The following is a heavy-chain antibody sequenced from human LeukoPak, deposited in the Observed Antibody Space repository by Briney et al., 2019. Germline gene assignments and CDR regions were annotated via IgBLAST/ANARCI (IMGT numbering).Heavy chain of an antibody. Sequence: GGPLRLSCAASGFSFSSYGMHWVRQAPGKGLEWVALISQDGSNKYHADSVKGRFTISRDNSKNTLYLQMNSLRVEDTAVYYCASAWHLGIVVVMLDSWGQGTLVTVSS. CDR2: ISQDGSNK. V-gene: IGHV3-30*03. D-gene: IGHD3-22*01. CDR1: GFSFSSYG. CDR3: ASAWHLGIVVVMLDS. J-gene: IGHJ4*02.